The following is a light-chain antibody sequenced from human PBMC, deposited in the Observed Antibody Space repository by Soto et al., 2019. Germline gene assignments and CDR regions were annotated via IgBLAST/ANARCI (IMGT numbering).Light chain of an antibody. J-gene: IGLJ2*01. Sequence: QSVLTQPPSASGSLGQSVTISCTGTIGDIGSYYYVSWYQQHPGKAPKLIIYEVSEWPSGVPDRFSGSKSGNTASLTVSGLQAGDEADYYCSSYAGTKTLVFGGGTQLTVL. V-gene: IGLV2-8*01. CDR3: SSYAGTKTLV. CDR2: EVS. CDR1: IGDIGSYYY.